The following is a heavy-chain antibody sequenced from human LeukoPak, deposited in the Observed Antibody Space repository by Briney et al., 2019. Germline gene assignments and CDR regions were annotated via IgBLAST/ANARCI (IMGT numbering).Heavy chain of an antibody. D-gene: IGHD2-2*01. Sequence: ASVKVSCKASGYTFTSYYMHWVRQAPGQGLEWMGIINPSGGSTSYAQKFQGRVTMTRDTSISTAYMELSRLRSDDTAVYYCARVRRCSSTSCTSSMGYWGQGTLVTVSS. V-gene: IGHV1-46*01. J-gene: IGHJ4*02. CDR1: GYTFTSYY. CDR3: ARVRRCSSTSCTSSMGY. CDR2: INPSGGST.